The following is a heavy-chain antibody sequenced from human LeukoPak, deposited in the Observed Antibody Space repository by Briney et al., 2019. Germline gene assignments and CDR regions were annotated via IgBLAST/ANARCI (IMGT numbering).Heavy chain of an antibody. D-gene: IGHD2-21*01. Sequence: GGSLRLSCAASAFTFSNAWMSWVRQAPGKVLEWVGRIKIKTDGGKTDYAAKVKGRFTISRDDSKNTLYLEMNSLKSEDTAVYYCFCGSVRIPAPFDYWGQGTLVTVSS. CDR2: IKIKTDGGKT. J-gene: IGHJ4*02. V-gene: IGHV3-15*01. CDR3: FCGSVRIPAPFDY. CDR1: AFTFSNAW.